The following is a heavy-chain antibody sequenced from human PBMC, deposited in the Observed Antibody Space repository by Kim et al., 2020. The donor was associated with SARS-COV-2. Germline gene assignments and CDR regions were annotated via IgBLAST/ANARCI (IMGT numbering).Heavy chain of an antibody. CDR1: GGSFSGYY. CDR3: ARARWSSSWSLFDY. J-gene: IGHJ4*02. V-gene: IGHV4-34*01. Sequence: SETLSLTCAVYGGSFSGYYWSWIRQPPGKGLEWIGEINHSGSTNYNPSLKSRVTISVDTSKNQFSLKLSSVTAADTAVYYCARARWSSSWSLFDYWGQGTLVTVSS. D-gene: IGHD6-13*01. CDR2: INHSGST.